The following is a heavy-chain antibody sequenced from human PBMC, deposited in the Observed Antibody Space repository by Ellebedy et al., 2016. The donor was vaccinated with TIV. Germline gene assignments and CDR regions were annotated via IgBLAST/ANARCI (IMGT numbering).Heavy chain of an antibody. CDR1: GFTFSSSA. CDR2: ISYDGPNE. Sequence: GGSLRLSCADSGFTFSSSAMHWVRQAQGKGLEWVAVISYDGPNEYYADSVRGRFTISRDNSKNTLFLQMSSLRPEDTAVYYCARGGVRENYFDHWGQGTLVTVSS. J-gene: IGHJ4*02. CDR3: ARGGVRENYFDH. V-gene: IGHV3-30*03. D-gene: IGHD3-10*01.